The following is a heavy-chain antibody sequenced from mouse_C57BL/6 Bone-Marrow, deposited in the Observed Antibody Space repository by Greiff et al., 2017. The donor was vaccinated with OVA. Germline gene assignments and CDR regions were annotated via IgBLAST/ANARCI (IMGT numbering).Heavy chain of an antibody. D-gene: IGHD2-5*01. CDR2: IDPSDSYT. CDR3: ARGSYYNNSYAMDY. CDR1: GYTFTSYW. V-gene: IGHV1-69*01. Sequence: VKLQQPGAELVMPGASVKLSCKASGYTFTSYWMHWVKQRPGQGLEWIGEIDPSDSYTNYNQKFKGKSTLTVDKSSSTAYMQLSSLTSEDSAVYYCARGSYYNNSYAMDYWGQGTSVTVSS. J-gene: IGHJ4*01.